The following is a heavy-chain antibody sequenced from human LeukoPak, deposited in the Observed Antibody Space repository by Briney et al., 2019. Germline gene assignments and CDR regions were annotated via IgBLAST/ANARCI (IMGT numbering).Heavy chain of an antibody. CDR2: IIPILDVT. D-gene: IGHD3-9*01. Sequence: SVKVSCKASGGTFTSYAISWVRQAPGQGLEWMGRIIPILDVTNYAQKFQGRVTITADQSPFTAYMELSSLRSDDTAVYYCSRGGGVDILTGFQYWGQGTLVTVSS. CDR3: SRGGGVDILTGFQY. V-gene: IGHV1-69*04. J-gene: IGHJ4*02. CDR1: GGTFTSYA.